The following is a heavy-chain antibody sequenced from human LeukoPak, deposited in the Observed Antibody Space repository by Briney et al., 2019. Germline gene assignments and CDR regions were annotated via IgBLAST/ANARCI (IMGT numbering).Heavy chain of an antibody. CDR3: ARVSVGVTPDY. J-gene: IGHJ4*02. CDR1: GGSISSGDYY. D-gene: IGHD4-23*01. Sequence: PSDTLSLTCTVSGGSISSGDYYWSWIRQPPGKGLEWIGYIYYSGSTYYNPSLKSRVTISVDTSKNQFSLKLSSVTAAATAVYYCARVSVGVTPDYWGQGTLVTVSS. CDR2: IYYSGST. V-gene: IGHV4-30-4*02.